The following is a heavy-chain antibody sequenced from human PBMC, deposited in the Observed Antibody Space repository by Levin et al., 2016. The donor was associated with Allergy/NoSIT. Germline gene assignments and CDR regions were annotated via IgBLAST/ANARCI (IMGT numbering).Heavy chain of an antibody. J-gene: IGHJ6*02. CDR3: ARELWSQQLPTKIYYYYYGMDV. V-gene: IGHV3-7*01. CDR2: IKQDGSEK. Sequence: GGSLRLSCAASGFTFSSYWMSWVRQAPGKGLEWVANIKQDGSEKYYVDSVKGRFTISRGNAKNSLYLQMNSLRAEDTAVYYCARELWSQQLPTKIYYYYYGMDVWGQGTTVTVSS. D-gene: IGHD6-13*01. CDR1: GFTFSSYW.